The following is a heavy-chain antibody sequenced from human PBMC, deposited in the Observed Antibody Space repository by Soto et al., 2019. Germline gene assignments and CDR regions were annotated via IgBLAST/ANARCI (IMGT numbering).Heavy chain of an antibody. CDR3: AILLVGRRHLYTILP. V-gene: IGHV4-39*01. CDR1: GGSITSSSYY. CDR2: IYYSGST. Sequence: PSETLSLTCTVSGGSITSSSYYWGWIRQPPGKGLEWIGSIYYSGSTYYNPSLKSRVTISVDTSKNQFSLKLSSVTAADTAVYYCAILLVGRRHLYTILPRGPGLLVTVFS. D-gene: IGHD2-8*01. J-gene: IGHJ5*02.